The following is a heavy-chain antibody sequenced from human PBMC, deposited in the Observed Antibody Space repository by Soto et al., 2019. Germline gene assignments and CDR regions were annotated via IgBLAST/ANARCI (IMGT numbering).Heavy chain of an antibody. CDR2: IYYSGNT. J-gene: IGHJ5*02. CDR1: GGSISSYY. V-gene: IGHV4-59*01. D-gene: IGHD6-13*01. Sequence: QVQLQESGPGLVKPSETLSLTCTVSGGSISSYYWSWIRQPPGKGLEWIGYIYYSGNTNYNPSLKSRVTIQAHTSKNQFSLKLSSVTAADTAVYYCARGGSSCSNWFDPWGQGTLVTVSS. CDR3: ARGGSSCSNWFDP.